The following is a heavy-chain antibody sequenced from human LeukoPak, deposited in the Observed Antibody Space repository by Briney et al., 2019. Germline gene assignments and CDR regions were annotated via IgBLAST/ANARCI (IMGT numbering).Heavy chain of an antibody. CDR2: INHSGST. Sequence: GSLRLSCAASGFTFSAYLMSWIRQPPGKGLEWIGEINHSGSTNYNPSLKSRVTISVDTSKNQFSLKLSSVTAADTAVYYCARGRGYCSGGSCYGDYWGQGTLVTVSS. D-gene: IGHD2-15*01. CDR3: ARGRGYCSGGSCYGDY. CDR1: GFTFSAYL. V-gene: IGHV4-34*01. J-gene: IGHJ4*02.